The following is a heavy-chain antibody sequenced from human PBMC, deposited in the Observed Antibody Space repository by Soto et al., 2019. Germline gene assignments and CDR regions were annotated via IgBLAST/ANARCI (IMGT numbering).Heavy chain of an antibody. J-gene: IGHJ5*02. CDR3: ARSAGWYAIHA. CDR1: GFAVSSKY. V-gene: IGHV3-53*01. CDR2: IYGGGTT. Sequence: EVQLVESGGGLIQPGGSLRLSCAASGFAVSSKYMTWVRQAPGKGLEWVSVIYGGGTTYYADSVKGRFTISRDTSKNTLYLQMNSLRAEDTAVYYCARSAGWYAIHAWGPGTLVIVSS. D-gene: IGHD6-19*01.